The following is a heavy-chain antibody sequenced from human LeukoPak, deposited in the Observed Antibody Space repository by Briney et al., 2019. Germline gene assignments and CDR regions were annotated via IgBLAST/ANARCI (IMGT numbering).Heavy chain of an antibody. CDR3: ARDQGYDFWSGGIDY. Sequence: GGSLRLSCAASGFTFSSYAMHWVRQAPGKGLEWVAVISYDGSNKYYADSVKGRFTISRDNSKNTLYLQMNSLRAEDTAVYYCARDQGYDFWSGGIDYWGQGTLVTVSS. J-gene: IGHJ4*02. CDR2: ISYDGSNK. D-gene: IGHD3-3*01. V-gene: IGHV3-30-3*01. CDR1: GFTFSSYA.